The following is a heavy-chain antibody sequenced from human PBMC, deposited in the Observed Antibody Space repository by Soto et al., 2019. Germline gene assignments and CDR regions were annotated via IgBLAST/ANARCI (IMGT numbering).Heavy chain of an antibody. D-gene: IGHD6-13*01. CDR2: ISSSSSYI. J-gene: IGHJ5*02. V-gene: IGHV3-21*01. CDR3: ARDSSSSWYSFPNSLGGYNWFDP. CDR1: GFTFSSYS. Sequence: EVQLVESGGGLVKPGGSLRLSCAASGFTFSSYSMKWVRQAPWKGLEWVSSISSSSSYIYYADSGKGRFTISRDNAKNSLYLQMNSLRAEDTAVYYCARDSSSSWYSFPNSLGGYNWFDPWGQGTLVTVSS.